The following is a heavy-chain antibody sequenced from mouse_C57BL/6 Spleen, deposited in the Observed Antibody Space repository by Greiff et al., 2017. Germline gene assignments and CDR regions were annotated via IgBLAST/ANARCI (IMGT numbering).Heavy chain of an antibody. D-gene: IGHD2-4*01. J-gene: IGHJ2*01. Sequence: QVQLQQPGAELVRPGSSVKLSCKASGYTFTSYWMDWVKQRPGQGLEWIGNIYPSDSETHYNQKFKDKATLTVDKSSSTAYMQLSSLTSEDSEVDYCERYEYVLFDDWGQGTTLTVSS. CDR2: IYPSDSET. V-gene: IGHV1-61*01. CDR3: ERYEYVLFDD. CDR1: GYTFTSYW.